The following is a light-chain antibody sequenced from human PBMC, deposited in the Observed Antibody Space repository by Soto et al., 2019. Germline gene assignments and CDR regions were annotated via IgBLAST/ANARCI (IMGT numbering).Light chain of an antibody. J-gene: IGLJ1*01. CDR1: SSDVGSYNY. V-gene: IGLV2-14*01. Sequence: HSALTQPASVSGSPGQSITISCTGTSSDVGSYNYVSWHQQHPGQAPRLMIYEVTHRASGVPDRFSASKSGNTASLTISGLQAGDEADYYCSSYRSSSTYVFGTGTTLTVL. CDR3: SSYRSSSTYV. CDR2: EVT.